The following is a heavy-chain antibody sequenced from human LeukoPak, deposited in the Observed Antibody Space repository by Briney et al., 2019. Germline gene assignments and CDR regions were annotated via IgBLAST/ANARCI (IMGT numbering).Heavy chain of an antibody. Sequence: GGSLRLSCAASGFTFSSYGMHWVRQAPGKGLEWVGQTVSEIDGGTTDYAAPVKGRFTISRDDSKSTLYLQMNSLKIEDTAVYYCTTDEDWNYARKDVWGQGATVIVSS. J-gene: IGHJ6*02. CDR1: GFTFSSYG. CDR3: TTDEDWNYARKDV. D-gene: IGHD1-7*01. V-gene: IGHV3-15*04. CDR2: TVSEIDGGTT.